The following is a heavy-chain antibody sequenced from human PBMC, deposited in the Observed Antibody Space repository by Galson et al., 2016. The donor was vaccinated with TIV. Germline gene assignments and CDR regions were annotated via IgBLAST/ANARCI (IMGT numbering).Heavy chain of an antibody. Sequence: SVKVSCTASGYTFTSYYMNWVRQAPGQGLEWMGIINPSGGSTSYAQKFQGRVTMTRDTSTSTVYMELSSLRSEDTAVYYCARVLEVAGTDYWGQGTLVTVSS. D-gene: IGHD6-19*01. CDR1: GYTFTSYY. CDR3: ARVLEVAGTDY. CDR2: INPSGGST. J-gene: IGHJ4*02. V-gene: IGHV1-46*01.